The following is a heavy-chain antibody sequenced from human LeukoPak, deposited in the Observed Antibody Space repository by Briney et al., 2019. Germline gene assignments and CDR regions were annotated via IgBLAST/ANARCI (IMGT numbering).Heavy chain of an antibody. J-gene: IGHJ4*02. CDR2: ISPDGTTT. V-gene: IGHV3-74*01. D-gene: IGHD2-21*01. CDR1: GFTVSSNY. CDR3: ARGTYPLDY. Sequence: GGSLRLSCAASGFTVSSNYMSWVRQAPGKGLEWVSRISPDGTTTTYADSVKGRFTISRDNAKSTVYLQMNSLRAEDTALYYCARGTYPLDYWGQGTLVTVSS.